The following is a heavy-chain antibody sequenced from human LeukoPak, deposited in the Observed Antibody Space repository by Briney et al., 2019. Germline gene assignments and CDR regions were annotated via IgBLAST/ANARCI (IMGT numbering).Heavy chain of an antibody. Sequence: GGSLRLSCAASGFTFRNYGMHWVRQAPGKGLEWVAFIRYDGSNKYYADSVKGRFTISRDNSKNTLYLQMNSLRAEDTAVYYCARDPLSSSSFDLWGQGTLVTVSS. D-gene: IGHD6-13*01. V-gene: IGHV3-30*02. J-gene: IGHJ4*02. CDR3: ARDPLSSSSFDL. CDR2: IRYDGSNK. CDR1: GFTFRNYG.